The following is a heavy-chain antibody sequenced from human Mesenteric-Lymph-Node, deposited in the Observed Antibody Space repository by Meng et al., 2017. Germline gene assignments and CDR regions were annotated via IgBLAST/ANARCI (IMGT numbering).Heavy chain of an antibody. V-gene: IGHV3-13*01. Sequence: GGSLRLSCAASGFTFSSYDMHWVRQATGKGLEWVSAIGTAGDTYYPGSVKGRFTISRENAKNSLYLQMNSLRAGDTAVYYCARQVVDFFGLGGMDVWGQGTTVTVSS. J-gene: IGHJ6*02. CDR3: ARQVVDFFGLGGMDV. D-gene: IGHD3-3*01. CDR2: IGTAGDT. CDR1: GFTFSSYD.